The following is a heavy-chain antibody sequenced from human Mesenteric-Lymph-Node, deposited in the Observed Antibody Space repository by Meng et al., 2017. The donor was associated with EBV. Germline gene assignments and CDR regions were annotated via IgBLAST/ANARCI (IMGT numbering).Heavy chain of an antibody. D-gene: IGHD1-26*01. Sequence: QVQLVQSGSELKKPGASVKVSCKASGYSLINYGMNWVRQAPGQGLEWMGWINSDTGNPIYAQGFTGRFVFSLDTSVNTAYLQIRSLKAEDTAVYYCVRDGGGSRGIDYWGQGTLVTVSS. J-gene: IGHJ4*02. CDR2: INSDTGNP. CDR1: GYSLINYG. V-gene: IGHV7-4-1*02. CDR3: VRDGGGSRGIDY.